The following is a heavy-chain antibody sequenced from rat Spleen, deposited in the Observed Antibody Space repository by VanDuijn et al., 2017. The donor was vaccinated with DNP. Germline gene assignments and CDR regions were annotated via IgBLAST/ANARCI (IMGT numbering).Heavy chain of an antibody. Sequence: EVQLVESGGGLVRPGRSLKLSCAASGFTFSNYYMAWVRQAPTKGLEWVASISTGGGNTYYRDSVKGRFTMSRDNAKSTLYLQMDSLRSEDTATYYCTRVNYGGYYYVMDAWGQGASVTVSS. CDR3: TRVNYGGYYYVMDA. V-gene: IGHV5-25*01. J-gene: IGHJ4*01. D-gene: IGHD1-11*01. CDR2: ISTGGGNT. CDR1: GFTFSNYY.